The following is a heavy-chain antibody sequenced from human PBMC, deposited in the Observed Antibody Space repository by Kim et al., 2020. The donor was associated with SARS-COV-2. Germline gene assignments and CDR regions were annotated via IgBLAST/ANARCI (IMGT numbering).Heavy chain of an antibody. Sequence: YADSVKGRFTISRDNAKNSLYLQMNSLRAEDTAVYDCARAYYSTLGWFDPWGQGTLVTVSS. CDR3: ARAYYSTLGWFDP. J-gene: IGHJ5*02. V-gene: IGHV3-11*05. D-gene: IGHD1-26*01.